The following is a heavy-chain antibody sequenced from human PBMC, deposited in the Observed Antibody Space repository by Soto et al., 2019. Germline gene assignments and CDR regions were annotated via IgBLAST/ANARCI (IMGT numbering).Heavy chain of an antibody. CDR3: ALYSIAARYYYYYYMDV. J-gene: IGHJ6*03. V-gene: IGHV1-69*10. Sequence: ASVKVSCKASGGTFRRYAISWARQAPGQGLEWMGGIIPIFGIANYAPKFQGRVTITADKSTSTAYMELSSLRSEETAVDYCALYSIAARYYYYYYMDVWGKGTTVTVSS. CDR2: IIPIFGIA. CDR1: GGTFRRYA. D-gene: IGHD6-25*01.